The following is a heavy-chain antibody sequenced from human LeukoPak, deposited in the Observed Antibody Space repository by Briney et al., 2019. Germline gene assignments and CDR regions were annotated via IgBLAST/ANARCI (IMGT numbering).Heavy chain of an antibody. CDR3: ARPLGIGDAFDI. CDR1: GYRFTNYW. Sequence: GESLKISGKDSGYRFTNYWIGWVRQMPGKGLEWMGIIYPGDSDTRYSPSFQGQVTISADRSISTAYLPCSRLNPSDTAMYYRARPLGIGDAFDIWGQGTMVTVSS. V-gene: IGHV5-51*01. D-gene: IGHD7-27*01. CDR2: IYPGDSDT. J-gene: IGHJ3*02.